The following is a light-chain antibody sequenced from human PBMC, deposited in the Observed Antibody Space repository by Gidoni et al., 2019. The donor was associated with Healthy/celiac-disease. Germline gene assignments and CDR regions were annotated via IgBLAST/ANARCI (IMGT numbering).Light chain of an antibody. J-gene: IGKJ3*01. CDR1: QDISNY. CDR3: QQYDNLPRVT. CDR2: DAS. Sequence: DIQMTQSPSSLSASVGDRVTITCQASQDISNYLNWYQPKPGKAPKLLIYDASNLETGVPSRFSGSGSGTDFTFTISSLQPEDIATYYCQQYDNLPRVTFGPGTKVDIK. V-gene: IGKV1-33*01.